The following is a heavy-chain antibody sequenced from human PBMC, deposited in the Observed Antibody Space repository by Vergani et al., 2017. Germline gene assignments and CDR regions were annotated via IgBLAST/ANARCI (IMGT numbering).Heavy chain of an antibody. CDR3: ARDEFSGYQFYYYGMDV. CDR1: GYSISSGYY. J-gene: IGHJ6*01. CDR2: IYHSGST. D-gene: IGHD3-22*01. Sequence: QVQLQESGPGLVKPSETLSLTCAVSGYSISSGYYLGWIRQPPGKGLEWIGSIYHSGSTYYNPSLKSGVTISVDTSKNQFALKLSSVTAADTAVYYCARDEFSGYQFYYYGMDVWGQGTTVTASS. V-gene: IGHV4-38-2*02.